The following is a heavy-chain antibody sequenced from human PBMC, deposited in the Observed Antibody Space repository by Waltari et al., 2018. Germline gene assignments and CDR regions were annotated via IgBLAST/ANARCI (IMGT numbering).Heavy chain of an antibody. D-gene: IGHD5-18*01. CDR1: VGSISNLSFY. CDR2: IYRSGVT. V-gene: IGHV4-61*02. J-gene: IGHJ6*02. Sequence: QVQLQESGPGLAKASQTLSLTCDVSVGSISNLSFYWSWIRKPAGKGLEWIGRIYRSGVTDYNPSLRGRATMFLDMSKNQFSLTVDSLIAADTAVYYCAVSPDTATSRAAFHFWGPGTTVSVSS. CDR3: AVSPDTATSRAAFHF.